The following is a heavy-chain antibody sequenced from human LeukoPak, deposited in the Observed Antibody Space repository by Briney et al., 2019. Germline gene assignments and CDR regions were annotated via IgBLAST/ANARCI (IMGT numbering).Heavy chain of an antibody. CDR3: ARAIVYWFFDL. CDR2: ISYDGSNK. V-gene: IGHV3-30*04. J-gene: IGHJ2*01. Sequence: GGALRLSCAASGFTFSSYAMHWVRQAPGKGLEWGAVISYDGSNKYYADSVKGRFTISRDNFKNTLYLQMNILRAEDTALYYCARAIVYWFFDLWGRGTLVTVSS. CDR1: GFTFSSYA. D-gene: IGHD3-22*01.